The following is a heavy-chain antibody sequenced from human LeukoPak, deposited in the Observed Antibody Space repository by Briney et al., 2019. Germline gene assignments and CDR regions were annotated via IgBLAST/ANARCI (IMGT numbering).Heavy chain of an antibody. Sequence: GGTLRLSCAASGFTFSTYGMSWVRQAPGKGLEWVSNISGNGGSTYYADSVKGRFTISRGNSKNTLYLQMNSLRAEDTAIYYCAKGSWRSAFDFWGQGTMVAVSS. CDR1: GFTFSTYG. J-gene: IGHJ3*01. CDR2: ISGNGGST. D-gene: IGHD6-13*01. CDR3: AKGSWRSAFDF. V-gene: IGHV3-23*01.